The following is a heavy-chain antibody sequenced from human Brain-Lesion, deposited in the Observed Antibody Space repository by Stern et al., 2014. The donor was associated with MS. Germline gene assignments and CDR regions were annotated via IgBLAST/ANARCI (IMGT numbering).Heavy chain of an antibody. V-gene: IGHV4-31*03. CDR2: VYYSGSI. Sequence: VQLEESGPGLVKPLQTLSLTCTVSGGSVSSGGYFWNWIRQHPRKGLEWIGHVYYSGSIAYNPSLKSRVTISVDTSKNQFSLRLRSVTAADTAVYYCARNPALWYFDLWGRGTLAAVSS. CDR1: GGSVSSGGYF. D-gene: IGHD3-3*02. CDR3: ARNPALWYFDL. J-gene: IGHJ2*01.